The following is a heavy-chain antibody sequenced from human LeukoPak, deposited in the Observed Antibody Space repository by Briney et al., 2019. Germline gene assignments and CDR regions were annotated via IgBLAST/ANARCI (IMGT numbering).Heavy chain of an antibody. CDR2: IYYSGST. CDR3: ARVDYYYYYYMDV. CDR1: GGSISSYY. Sequence: SETLSLTCTVSGGSISSYYWSWTRQPPGKGLEWIGYIYYSGSTNYNPSLKSRVTISVDTSKNQFSLKLSSVTAADTAVYYCARVDYYYYYYMDVWGKGTTVTVSS. V-gene: IGHV4-59*01. J-gene: IGHJ6*03.